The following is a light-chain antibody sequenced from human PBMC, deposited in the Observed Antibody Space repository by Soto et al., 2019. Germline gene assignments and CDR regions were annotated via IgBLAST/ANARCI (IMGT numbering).Light chain of an antibody. Sequence: QSALTQPASVSGSPGQSITISFTGTISDVGGYNYVSWYQQHPGKAPKLMIYDVSNRPSGVSNRFSGSKSGNTASLTISGLQAEDEADYYCSSYTSSSTLVFGTGTKLTVL. CDR1: ISDVGGYNY. CDR2: DVS. V-gene: IGLV2-14*01. J-gene: IGLJ1*01. CDR3: SSYTSSSTLV.